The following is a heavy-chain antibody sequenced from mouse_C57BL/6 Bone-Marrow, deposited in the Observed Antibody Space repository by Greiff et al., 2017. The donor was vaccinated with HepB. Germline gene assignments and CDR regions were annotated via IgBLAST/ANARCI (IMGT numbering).Heavy chain of an antibody. V-gene: IGHV1-4*01. Sequence: VKLVESGAELARPGASVKMSCKASGYTFTSYTMHWVKQRPGQGLEWIGYINPSSGYTKYNQKFKDKATLTADKSSSTAYMQLSSLTSEDSAVYYCARCYYGSSLYWYFDVWGTGTTVTVSS. CDR2: INPSSGYT. D-gene: IGHD1-1*01. CDR1: GYTFTSYT. CDR3: ARCYYGSSLYWYFDV. J-gene: IGHJ1*03.